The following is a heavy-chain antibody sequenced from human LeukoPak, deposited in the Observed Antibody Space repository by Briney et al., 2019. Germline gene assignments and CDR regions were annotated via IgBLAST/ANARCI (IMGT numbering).Heavy chain of an antibody. J-gene: IGHJ4*02. CDR1: GFTFSSYA. Sequence: GGSLRLSCAASGFTFSSYAMSWVRQAPGKGLEWVSAISGSVGSTYYADSVKGRFTISRDNSKNTLYLQMNSLRAEDTAVYYCAKGGYYDFWSGYPTEYYFDYWGQGTLVTVSS. CDR3: AKGGYYDFWSGYPTEYYFDY. D-gene: IGHD3-3*01. CDR2: ISGSVGST. V-gene: IGHV3-23*01.